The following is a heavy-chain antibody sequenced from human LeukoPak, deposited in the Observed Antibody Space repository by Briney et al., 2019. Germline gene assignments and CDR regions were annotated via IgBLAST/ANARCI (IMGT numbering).Heavy chain of an antibody. CDR3: ARAPRLQTTYYFDY. Sequence: SQTLSLTCAVSGGSISSGGYSWSWIRQPPGKGLEWIGYIYHSGSTYYNPSLKSRVTISVDRSKNQFSLKLSSATAADTAVYYCARAPRLQTTYYFDYWGQGTLVTVSS. CDR2: IYHSGST. D-gene: IGHD1/OR15-1a*01. V-gene: IGHV4-30-2*01. J-gene: IGHJ4*02. CDR1: GGSISSGGYS.